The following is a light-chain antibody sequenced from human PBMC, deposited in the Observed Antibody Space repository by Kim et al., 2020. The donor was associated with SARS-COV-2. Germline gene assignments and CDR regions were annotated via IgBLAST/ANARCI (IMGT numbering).Light chain of an antibody. CDR2: WAS. V-gene: IGKV4-1*01. CDR1: QTVLYTSNNKNY. J-gene: IGKJ2*03. Sequence: ATLNCKSSQTVLYTSNNKNYLAWYQQKPGQAPKLLIYWASIRESGVSDRFSGRGSETDFTLTISSLQAEDVAVYYCQQYYSTPPSFGQGTELEIK. CDR3: QQYYSTPPS.